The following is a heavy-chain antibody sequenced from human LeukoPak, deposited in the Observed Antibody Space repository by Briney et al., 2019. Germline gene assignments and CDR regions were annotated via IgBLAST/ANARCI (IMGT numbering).Heavy chain of an antibody. J-gene: IGHJ4*02. V-gene: IGHV3-23*01. CDR1: GFTFSSYA. CDR3: ATTPKGKQLVRSSPYYFDY. CDR2: ISGTGGST. Sequence: GGSLRLSCAASGFTFSSYAMSWVRQVPGKGLEWVSAISGTGGSTYYADSVQGRFTISRDNSKNTLYLQMNSLRAEDTAVYYCATTPKGKQLVRSSPYYFDYWGQGTLVTVSS. D-gene: IGHD6-6*01.